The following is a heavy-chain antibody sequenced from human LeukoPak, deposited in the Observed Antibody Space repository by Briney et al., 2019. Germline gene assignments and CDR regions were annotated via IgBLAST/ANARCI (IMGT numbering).Heavy chain of an antibody. V-gene: IGHV3-13*01. CDR1: GFTLSNYD. D-gene: IGHD2-21*02. J-gene: IGHJ4*02. Sequence: GGSLRLSCGASGFTLSNYDLHWVRQTIGGGLEWVSAIGVAGDTYFADSAKGRFIISRESARNSLYLQMNSLRVGDTAVYYCAKGAAHILVVTPVASGLFDFWGQGTPVTVSS. CDR3: AKGAAHILVVTPVASGLFDF. CDR2: IGVAGDT.